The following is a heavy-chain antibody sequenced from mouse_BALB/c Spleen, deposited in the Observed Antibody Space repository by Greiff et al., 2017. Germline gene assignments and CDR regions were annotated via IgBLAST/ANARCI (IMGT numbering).Heavy chain of an antibody. D-gene: IGHD2-10*02. Sequence: QVQLKQSGAELARPGASVKMSCKASGYTFTSYTMHWVKQRPGQGLEWIGYINPSSGYTNYNQKFKDKATLTADKSSSTAYMQLSSLTSEDSAVYYCAREAYGNYGYWGQGTTLTVSS. CDR2: INPSSGYT. CDR1: GYTFTSYT. J-gene: IGHJ2*01. CDR3: AREAYGNYGY. V-gene: IGHV1-4*01.